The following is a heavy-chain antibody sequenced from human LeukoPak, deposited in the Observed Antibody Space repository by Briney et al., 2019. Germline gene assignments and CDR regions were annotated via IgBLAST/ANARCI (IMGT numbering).Heavy chain of an antibody. CDR3: AKGITMVRGVLDY. V-gene: IGHV3-23*01. D-gene: IGHD3-10*01. CDR2: ISGSGVNT. Sequence: GGSLRLSCAASGFTFSYYDMSWVRQAPGKGLERVSVISGSGVNTYYADSVKGRFTISRDNSKNTLYLQMNSLRAEDTAVYYCAKGITMVRGVLDYWGQGTLVTVSS. J-gene: IGHJ4*02. CDR1: GFTFSYYD.